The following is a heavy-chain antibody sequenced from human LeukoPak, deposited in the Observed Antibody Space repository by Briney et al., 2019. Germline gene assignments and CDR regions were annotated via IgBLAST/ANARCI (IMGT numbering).Heavy chain of an antibody. Sequence: PSETLSLTCTVSGGSVTSYYCNWIRQPAGKGLEWIGRIYSSGDTNYNPSLKSRVTISVDTSKNQFSLKLSSVTAADTAVYYCAGRTGTLDYWGQGTLVTVSS. CDR1: GGSVTSYY. CDR2: IYSSGDT. V-gene: IGHV4-4*07. J-gene: IGHJ4*02. D-gene: IGHD1-7*01. CDR3: AGRTGTLDY.